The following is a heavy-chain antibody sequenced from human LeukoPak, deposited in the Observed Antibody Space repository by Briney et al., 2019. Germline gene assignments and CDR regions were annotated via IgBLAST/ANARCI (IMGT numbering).Heavy chain of an antibody. V-gene: IGHV3-23*01. CDR2: ISGSGGST. J-gene: IGHJ4*02. CDR3: AKENIVVVVAATFDY. CDR1: GFTFSSYA. D-gene: IGHD2-15*01. Sequence: GGSLRLSCAASGFTFSSYAMWWVRQAPGKGLEWVSAISGSGGSTYYADSVKGRFTISRDNSKNTLYLQMNSLRAEDTAVYYCAKENIVVVVAATFDYWGQGTLVTVSS.